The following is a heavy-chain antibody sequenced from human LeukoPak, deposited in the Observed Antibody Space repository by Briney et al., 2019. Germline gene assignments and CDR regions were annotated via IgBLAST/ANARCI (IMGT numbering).Heavy chain of an antibody. Sequence: SVKVSCKTSGGTFSSYAITWVRQTPGQGLEWMGGIIPIFGTTNYAQKFQDRVTITADKSTSTAYMKLSSLRSEDTAVYYCARVGDCSGGSCYSLYYYMDVWGKGTTVTVSS. J-gene: IGHJ6*03. CDR3: ARVGDCSGGSCYSLYYYMDV. D-gene: IGHD2-15*01. CDR2: IIPIFGTT. V-gene: IGHV1-69*06. CDR1: GGTFSSYA.